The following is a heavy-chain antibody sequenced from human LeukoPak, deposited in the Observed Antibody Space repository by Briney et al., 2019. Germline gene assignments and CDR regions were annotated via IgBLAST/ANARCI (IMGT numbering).Heavy chain of an antibody. CDR3: EREFGMVRGVINYFDY. CDR1: GGSFSGYY. J-gene: IGHJ4*02. D-gene: IGHD3-10*01. Sequence: KPSETLSLTCAVYGGSFSGYYWSWNRQPPGKGLEWIGEINHSGSTNYNPSLKSPVTISVDTSKNPFSLKLSSVTAEDTAVYYCEREFGMVRGVINYFDYWGQGTLVTVSS. V-gene: IGHV4-34*01. CDR2: INHSGST.